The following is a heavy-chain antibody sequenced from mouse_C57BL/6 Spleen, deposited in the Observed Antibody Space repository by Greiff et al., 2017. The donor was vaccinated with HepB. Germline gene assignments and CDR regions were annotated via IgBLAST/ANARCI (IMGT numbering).Heavy chain of an antibody. V-gene: IGHV14-2*01. Sequence: VQLQQSGAELVKPGASVKLSCTASGFNIKDYYMHWVKQRTEKGLAWIGRIDPEAGETKYAPKFQGTATITADTSSNTAYLQLSRLTSEDTAGYYCASCYDSNSDWYFEVWGTRATVAVAS. D-gene: IGHD2-5*01. J-gene: IGHJ1*03. CDR1: GFNIKDYY. CDR2: IDPEAGET. CDR3: ASCYDSNSDWYFEV.